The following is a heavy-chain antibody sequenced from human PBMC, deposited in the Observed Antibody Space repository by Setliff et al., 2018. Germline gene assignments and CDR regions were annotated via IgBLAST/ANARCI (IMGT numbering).Heavy chain of an antibody. D-gene: IGHD2-21*02. CDR3: ARTPVVVTLRNAFDI. J-gene: IGHJ3*02. CDR1: GGSISSSSYY. Sequence: SETLSLTCTVSGGSISSSSYYWGWIRQPPGKGLEWIGSIYYSGSTYYNPSRKSRVTISVDTSKNQFPLKLSYVTAADTAVYYCARTPVVVTLRNAFDIWGQGTMVTVSS. CDR2: IYYSGST. V-gene: IGHV4-39*06.